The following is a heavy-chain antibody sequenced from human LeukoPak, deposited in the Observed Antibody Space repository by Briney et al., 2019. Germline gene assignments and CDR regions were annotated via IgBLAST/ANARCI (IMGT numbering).Heavy chain of an antibody. D-gene: IGHD3-10*01. Sequence: PSETLSLTCTVSGGSISSYYWSWIRQPPGKGLEWIGYIYYSGSTNYNPSLKSRVTISVDTSKNQFSLKLSSVTAADTAVYYCARYPSTMVRSYYGMDVWGQGTTVTVSS. CDR2: IYYSGST. J-gene: IGHJ6*02. CDR1: GGSISSYY. CDR3: ARYPSTMVRSYYGMDV. V-gene: IGHV4-59*01.